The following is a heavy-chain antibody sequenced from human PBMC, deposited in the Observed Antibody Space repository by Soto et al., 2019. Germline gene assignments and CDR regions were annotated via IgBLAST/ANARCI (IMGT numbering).Heavy chain of an antibody. V-gene: IGHV4-31*03. CDR2: IYYSGST. CDR1: GGSISSGGYY. J-gene: IGHJ1*01. CDR3: ASRIAAAGAEYFQH. Sequence: QVQLQESGPGLVKPSQTLSLTCTVSGGSISSGGYYWSWIRQHPGKGLEWIGYIYYSGSTYYNPSLKRRVTISVDTSKNQFSLKLSSVTAADTAVYYCASRIAAAGAEYFQHWGQGTLVTVSS. D-gene: IGHD6-13*01.